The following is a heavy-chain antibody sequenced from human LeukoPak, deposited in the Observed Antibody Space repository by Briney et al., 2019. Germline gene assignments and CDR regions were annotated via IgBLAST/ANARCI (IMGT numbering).Heavy chain of an antibody. Sequence: ASVKVSCKASGGTFSNYAISWVRQAPGQGLEWMGGIIPIFGTANYAQKFQGRVTITTDESTSTAYMEVSSVRFEDTAVYYCAKDRASSSWSRDAFDIWGQGTVVTVSS. CDR1: GGTFSNYA. V-gene: IGHV1-69*05. CDR2: IIPIFGTA. J-gene: IGHJ3*02. CDR3: AKDRASSSWSRDAFDI. D-gene: IGHD6-13*01.